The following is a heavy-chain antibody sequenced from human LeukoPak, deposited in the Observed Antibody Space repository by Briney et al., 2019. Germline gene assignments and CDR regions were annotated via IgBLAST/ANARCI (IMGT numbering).Heavy chain of an antibody. CDR1: GFTFSTYW. J-gene: IGHJ6*02. V-gene: IGHV3-74*01. CDR3: TRDKKYYYDSNGMDV. CDR2: INNDGSRT. D-gene: IGHD3-22*01. Sequence: GGSLRLSCAASGFTFSTYWMHWVRQVPGKGLVWVSRINNDGSRTTYADSVKGRFTISRDNAKNTVYLQMNSLRAEDTAVYFCTRDKKYYYDSNGMDVWGQGTTVTVTS.